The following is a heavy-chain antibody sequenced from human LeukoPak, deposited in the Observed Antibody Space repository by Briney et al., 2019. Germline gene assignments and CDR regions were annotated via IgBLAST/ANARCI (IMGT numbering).Heavy chain of an antibody. CDR2: ISSGSTYI. D-gene: IGHD3-10*01. CDR3: TREGVDVFDI. V-gene: IGHV3-21*01. Sequence: GGSLRLSCVASGFTFTNAWMAWVRQAPGKGLEWVSSISSGSTYIYYADSVKGRFTISRDNTKNSLYLQMNSLRAEDTAVYYCTREGVDVFDIWGQGTMVTVSS. CDR1: GFTFTNAW. J-gene: IGHJ3*02.